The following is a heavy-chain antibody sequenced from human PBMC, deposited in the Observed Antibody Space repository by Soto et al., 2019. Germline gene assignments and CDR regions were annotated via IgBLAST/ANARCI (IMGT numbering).Heavy chain of an antibody. CDR3: AKAGNSGGYSNFDY. V-gene: IGHV3-23*01. D-gene: IGHD1-26*01. CDR1: GFTFSSYA. J-gene: IGHJ4*02. CDR2: ISGSGGST. Sequence: PGGSLRLSCAASGFTFSSYAMSWVRQAPGKGLEWVSAISGSGGSTYYADSVKGRFTISRDNSKNTLYLQMNGLRAEDTAVYYCAKAGNSGGYSNFDYWGQGTLVTVSS.